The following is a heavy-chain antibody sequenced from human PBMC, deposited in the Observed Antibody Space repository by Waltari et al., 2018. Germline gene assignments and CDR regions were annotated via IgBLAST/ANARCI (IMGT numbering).Heavy chain of an antibody. CDR2: ISSTGSYT. CDR3: ARGGWGFYLDD. CDR1: GFTFRSYS. V-gene: IGHV3-21*01. D-gene: IGHD7-27*01. Sequence: EVQLVESGGGLVKPGGSLRLSCAASGFTFRSYSMNWVRQAPGKGLGWVSSISSTGSYTHYADSVKGRFSISRDNAKNSLYLQMNSLRAEDTAVYYCARGGWGFYLDDWGQGTLVT. J-gene: IGHJ4*02.